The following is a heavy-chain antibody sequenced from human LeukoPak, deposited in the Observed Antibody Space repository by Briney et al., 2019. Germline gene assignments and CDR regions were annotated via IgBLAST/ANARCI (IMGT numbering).Heavy chain of an antibody. V-gene: IGHV5-10-1*01. D-gene: IGHD2-8*02. CDR1: GYSFTSYC. CDR3: AISTDGSRVGLY. Sequence: GESLKISCKGSGYSFTSYCISWVRQMPGKGLEWMGRIDPSDSYTNYSPSFQGHVTISADKSISTAYLQWSSLKASDTAMYYCAISTDGSRVGLYWGQGTLVTVSS. CDR2: IDPSDSYT. J-gene: IGHJ4*02.